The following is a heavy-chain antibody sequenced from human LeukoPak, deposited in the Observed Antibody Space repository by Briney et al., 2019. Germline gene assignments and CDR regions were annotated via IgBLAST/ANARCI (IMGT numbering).Heavy chain of an antibody. Sequence: SETLSLTCTVSGGSISSSSYYWGWLRQPPGKGLEWIGSIYYSGSTYYNPSLKSRVTISVDTSKNQFSLKLSSVTAADTAVYYCARSRYADYVGPFDYWGQGTLVTVSS. CDR3: ARSRYADYVGPFDY. CDR2: IYYSGST. D-gene: IGHD4-17*01. CDR1: GGSISSSSYY. V-gene: IGHV4-39*01. J-gene: IGHJ4*02.